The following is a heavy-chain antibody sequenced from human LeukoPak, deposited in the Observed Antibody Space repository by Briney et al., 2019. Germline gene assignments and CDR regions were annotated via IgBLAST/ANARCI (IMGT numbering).Heavy chain of an antibody. J-gene: IGHJ4*02. CDR3: VWEVGPRDFGN. V-gene: IGHV3-30*04. D-gene: IGHD1-26*01. CDR1: GFSFSSHA. Sequence: GRSLRLSCAASGFSFSSHAMHWVRQAPGKGLEWVAFISYDGSNENHADSVKGRFSISRDNSKSTMYLQMNSLRVEDTAVYYCVWEVGPRDFGNWGQGTLVTVSS. CDR2: ISYDGSNE.